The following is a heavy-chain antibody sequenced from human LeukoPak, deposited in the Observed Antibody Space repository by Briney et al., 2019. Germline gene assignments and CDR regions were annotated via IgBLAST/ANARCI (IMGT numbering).Heavy chain of an antibody. Sequence: SETISLTCTVSGGSISSGGYYWSWIRQHPGKGLEWIGYIYYSGSTYYNPSLKSRVTISVDTSKNQFSLKLSSVTAADTAVYYCASHTKWFGDLLFDYCGQRPLVTVSS. CDR3: ASHTKWFGDLLFDY. D-gene: IGHD3-10*01. CDR2: IYYSGST. CDR1: GGSISSGGYY. V-gene: IGHV4-31*03. J-gene: IGHJ4*02.